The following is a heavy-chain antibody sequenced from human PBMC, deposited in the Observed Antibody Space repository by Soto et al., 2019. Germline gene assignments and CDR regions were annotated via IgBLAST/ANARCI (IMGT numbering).Heavy chain of an antibody. CDR3: AKDRRAGGNYGFYSDF. CDR2: SSATGAGT. Sequence: VQLLESGGGLVQPGGSLRLSCAASGFTFSSYGMTWVRQAPGKGLEWVSFSSATGAGTYYADSVKGRVTISRDNSKNTLYLQMTSLRADDTAVYYCAKDRRAGGNYGFYSDFWGQGALVIVSS. D-gene: IGHD1-7*01. J-gene: IGHJ4*02. V-gene: IGHV3-23*01. CDR1: GFTFSSYG.